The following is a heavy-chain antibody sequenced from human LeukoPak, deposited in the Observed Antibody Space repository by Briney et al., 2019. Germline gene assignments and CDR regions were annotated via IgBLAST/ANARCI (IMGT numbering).Heavy chain of an antibody. V-gene: IGHV3-23*01. CDR2: ISGSGGST. CDR3: AKRGYSGTYCDY. CDR1: GFTFSSYA. Sequence: SGGSLRLSCAASGFTFSSYAMSWVRQAPGKGLEWVSAISGSGGSTYYADSVKGRFTISRDNSKNTLYLQMNSLRAEDTAVYYCAKRGYSGTYCDYWGQGTLVTVSS. J-gene: IGHJ4*02. D-gene: IGHD1-26*01.